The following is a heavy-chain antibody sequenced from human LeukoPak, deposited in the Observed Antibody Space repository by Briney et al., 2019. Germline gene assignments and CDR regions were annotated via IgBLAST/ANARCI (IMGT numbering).Heavy chain of an antibody. CDR3: ARSGRHYYDSSLNYYFDY. J-gene: IGHJ4*02. CDR2: IYHSGST. Sequence: PSETLSLTCAVSGYSISSGYYWGWIRQPPGKGLEWIGSIYHSGSTYYNPSLKSRVTISVDTSKNQFSLKLSSVTAADTAVYYCARSGRHYYDSSLNYYFDYWGQGTLVTVSS. V-gene: IGHV4-38-2*01. CDR1: GYSISSGYY. D-gene: IGHD3-22*01.